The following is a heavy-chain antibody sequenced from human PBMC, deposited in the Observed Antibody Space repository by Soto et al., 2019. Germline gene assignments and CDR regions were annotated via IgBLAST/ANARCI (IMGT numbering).Heavy chain of an antibody. CDR3: VRHLLGEYYFDY. CDR2: IWHDGSNR. V-gene: IGHV3-33*01. D-gene: IGHD3-10*01. CDR1: GFTFSSYA. J-gene: IGHJ4*02. Sequence: QVQLVESGGGVVQPGRSLRLSCAASGFTFSSYAMDWVRQAPGKGLEWVALIWHDGSNRYHADSVKGRFTISRDNSKNTLYLQTNSLRDEDTAVYYCVRHLLGEYYFDYWGQGTLVTVSS.